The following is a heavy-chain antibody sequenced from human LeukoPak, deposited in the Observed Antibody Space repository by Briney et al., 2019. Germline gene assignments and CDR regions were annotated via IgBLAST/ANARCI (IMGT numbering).Heavy chain of an antibody. V-gene: IGHV1-8*01. J-gene: IGHJ6*02. CDR3: ARDGAGAGPLWFGIDYYYGMDV. CDR2: MNPNSGNT. Sequence: GASVKVSCKASGFTFTSYDINWVRQATGQGLEWMGWMNPNSGNTGYAQKFQGRVTMTRNTSISTAYMELSSLRSEDTAVYYCARDGAGAGPLWFGIDYYYGMDVWGQGTTVTVSS. D-gene: IGHD3-10*01. CDR1: GFTFTSYD.